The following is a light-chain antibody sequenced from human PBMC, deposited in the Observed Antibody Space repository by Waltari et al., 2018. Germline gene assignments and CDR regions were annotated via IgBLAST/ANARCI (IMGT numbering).Light chain of an antibody. CDR2: NNN. J-gene: IGLJ2*01. CDR3: AAWDDSLNGVV. Sequence: QSVLTQSPSASGTAGQRVTISCSGRSSNIGSAIVNWYRHLPGTAPKLLIYNNNQRPSGVPDRFSGSKSGTSASLAIRGLQSEDEADYYCAAWDDSLNGVVFGGGTKLSVL. V-gene: IGLV1-44*01. CDR1: SSNIGSAI.